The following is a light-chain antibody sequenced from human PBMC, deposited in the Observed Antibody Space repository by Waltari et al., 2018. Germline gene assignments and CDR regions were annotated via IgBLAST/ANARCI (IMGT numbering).Light chain of an antibody. J-gene: IGKJ4*01. Sequence: ELVLTQSQATVDLSPGARSTMSSRASQSVSRYLAWYQQKPGQAPRLLIYDTSSRATGIPARFSGSGSETDFTLTISSLEPEDSAVYYCQQRSNWPPLLTFGGGTKVEI. V-gene: IGKV3-11*01. CDR3: QQRSNWPPLLT. CDR1: QSVSRY. CDR2: DTS.